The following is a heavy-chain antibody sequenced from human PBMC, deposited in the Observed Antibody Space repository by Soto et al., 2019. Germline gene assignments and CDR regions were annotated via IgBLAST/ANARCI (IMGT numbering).Heavy chain of an antibody. CDR3: SKSNRGAYDTPDF. CDR2: ISYDGRNK. V-gene: IGHV3-30*18. D-gene: IGHD3-22*01. J-gene: IGHJ4*02. CDR1: GFSLNDYG. Sequence: GGSLRLSCAASGFSLNDYGMHWVRQPPGKGLEWVADISYDGRNKYYTDSVRGRFTISRDISKGTLYLQMNSLRPEDTAVYYCSKSNRGAYDTPDFWGQGTPVTVSS.